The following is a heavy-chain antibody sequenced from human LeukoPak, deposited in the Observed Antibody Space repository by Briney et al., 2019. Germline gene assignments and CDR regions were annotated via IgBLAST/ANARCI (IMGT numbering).Heavy chain of an antibody. CDR1: GFTFGHNA. D-gene: IGHD3-22*01. J-gene: IGHJ5*02. V-gene: IGHV3-23*01. Sequence: GGSLRVSCVASGFTFGHNAMAWVRQAPGKGLEWVSAISGSGGSTYYADSVKGRFTISRDNSKNTLYLQMNSLRAEDTAVYYCAKEGYYDSSGYNWFDPWGQGTLVTVSS. CDR2: ISGSGGST. CDR3: AKEGYYDSSGYNWFDP.